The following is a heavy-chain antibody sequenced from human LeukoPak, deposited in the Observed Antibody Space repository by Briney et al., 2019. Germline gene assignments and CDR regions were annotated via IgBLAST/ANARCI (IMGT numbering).Heavy chain of an antibody. J-gene: IGHJ4*02. CDR3: ARSQSIAARQRERYYFDY. CDR1: GGSISSGSYY. Sequence: SETLSLTCTVSGGSISSGSYYWSWIRQPAGKGLEWIGRIYTSGSTNYNPSLKSRVTISVDTSKNQFSLKLSSVTAADTAVYYCARSQSIAARQRERYYFDYWGQGTLVTVSS. V-gene: IGHV4-61*02. D-gene: IGHD6-6*01. CDR2: IYTSGST.